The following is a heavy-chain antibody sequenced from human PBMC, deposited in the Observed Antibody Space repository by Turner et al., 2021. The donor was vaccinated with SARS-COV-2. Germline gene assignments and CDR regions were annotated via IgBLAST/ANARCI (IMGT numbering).Heavy chain of an antibody. CDR1: GYTFTGYY. J-gene: IGHJ5*02. V-gene: IGHV1-2*02. CDR3: AREGAPVSSSSRVWFDP. D-gene: IGHD6-6*01. CDR2: INPNSGGT. Sequence: QVQLVQSGAEVKKPGASAKVSGKASGYTFTGYYMHWVRQAPGQGLEWMGWINPNSGGTNYAQKFQGRVTMTRDTSISTAYMDLSRLRSDDTAVYYCAREGAPVSSSSRVWFDPCGQGTLVTVSS.